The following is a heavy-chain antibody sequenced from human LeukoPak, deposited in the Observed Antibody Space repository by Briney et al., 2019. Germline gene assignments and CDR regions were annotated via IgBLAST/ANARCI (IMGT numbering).Heavy chain of an antibody. CDR1: GYTFTSYG. CDR2: ISAYNGNT. V-gene: IGHV1-18*01. Sequence: ASVKVSCKASGYTFTSYGISWVRQAPGQGLEWMGWISAYNGNTNYAQKLQGRVTMTTDTSTSTAYMELRSLRSDDTAVYYCATDMGYCDSSGYPPGYWGQGTLVTVSS. CDR3: ATDMGYCDSSGYPPGY. J-gene: IGHJ4*02. D-gene: IGHD3-22*01.